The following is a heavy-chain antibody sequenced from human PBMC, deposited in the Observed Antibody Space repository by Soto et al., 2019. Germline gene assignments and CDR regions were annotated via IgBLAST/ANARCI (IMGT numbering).Heavy chain of an antibody. Sequence: QLQLQESGSGLVKPSQTLSLTCAVSGGSISSGGYSWSWLRQPPGKGLEWIGYIYHSGSTYYNPSQKSRVNISVDRSKNQFSLKLSSVTSADTAVYYCAAGGELPRYYWGQGTLVTVSS. V-gene: IGHV4-30-2*01. D-gene: IGHD1-26*01. CDR2: IYHSGST. CDR1: GGSISSGGYS. J-gene: IGHJ4*02. CDR3: AAGGELPRYY.